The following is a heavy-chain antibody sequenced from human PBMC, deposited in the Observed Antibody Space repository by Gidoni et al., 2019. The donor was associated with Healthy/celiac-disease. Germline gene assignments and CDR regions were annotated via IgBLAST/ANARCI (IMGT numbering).Heavy chain of an antibody. J-gene: IGHJ4*02. D-gene: IGHD6-13*01. CDR3: AKDPYLEYSSSWYDSGTGWGTYYFDY. CDR2: ISGSGGST. CDR1: GFTFSSYA. V-gene: IGHV3-23*01. Sequence: EVQLLESGGGLVQPGGSLRLTCAASGFTFSSYAMSWFRQAPGKGLEWVSAISGSGGSTYYADSVKGRFTISRDNSKNTLYLQMNSLRAEDTAVYYCAKDPYLEYSSSWYDSGTGWGTYYFDYWGQGTLVTVSS.